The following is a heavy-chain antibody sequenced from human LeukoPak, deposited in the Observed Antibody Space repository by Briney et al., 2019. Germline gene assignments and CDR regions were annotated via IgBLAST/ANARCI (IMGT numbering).Heavy chain of an antibody. V-gene: IGHV4-31*03. J-gene: IGHJ4*02. CDR1: RASISSGGFH. CDR3: ARDCSSSACQKLVY. D-gene: IGHD2-2*01. Sequence: PSGTLSLTCTVSRASISSGGFHWSCVRHHPGKGLVWLGYSYYSGSSSYYNPSLKSRVTISVDTSKNQFSLRSSSATAAGTAVYYCARDCSSSACQKLVYWGQGTLVTVSS. CDR2: SYYSGSSS.